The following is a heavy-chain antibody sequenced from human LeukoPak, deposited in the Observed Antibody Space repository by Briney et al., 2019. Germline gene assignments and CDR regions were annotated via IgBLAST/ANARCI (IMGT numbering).Heavy chain of an antibody. V-gene: IGHV4-34*01. CDR3: ARGGGGGDYGDSSGQKAPFDY. D-gene: IGHD4-17*01. CDR1: GGSFSGYY. Sequence: SETLSLTCAVYGGSFSGYYWSWIRQPPGKGLEWIGEINHSGSTNYNPSLKSRVTISVDTSKNQFSLKLSSVTAADTAVYYCARGGGGGDYGDSSGQKAPFDYWGQGTLVTVSS. J-gene: IGHJ4*02. CDR2: INHSGST.